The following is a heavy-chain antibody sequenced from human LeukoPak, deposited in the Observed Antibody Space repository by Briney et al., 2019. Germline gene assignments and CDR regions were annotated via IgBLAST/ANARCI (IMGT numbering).Heavy chain of an antibody. CDR2: ISAFNGNT. D-gene: IGHD2-2*02. V-gene: IGHV1-18*01. CDR1: GYTFTSYG. CDR3: ARDGDVVVPAAIKKLYSDAFDI. J-gene: IGHJ3*02. Sequence: ASVKVSCKASGYTFTSYGISWVRQAPGQGLEWMGWISAFNGNTNYAQKLQGRVTMTTDTSTSTAYMELRSLRSDDTAVYYCARDGDVVVPAAIKKLYSDAFDIWGQGTMVTVSS.